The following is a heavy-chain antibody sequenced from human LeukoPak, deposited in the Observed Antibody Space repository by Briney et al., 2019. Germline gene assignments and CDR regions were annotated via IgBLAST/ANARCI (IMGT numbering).Heavy chain of an antibody. CDR3: ARGTAYGSGSLDY. J-gene: IGHJ4*02. CDR2: IVVGSGNT. V-gene: IGHV1-58*01. D-gene: IGHD3-10*01. Sequence: SVKVSCKASGFTFTSSAVQWVRQARGQRLEWIGWIVVGSGNTNYAQKFQGRVTMTRDTSTSTVYMDLSSLRTEDTAVYYCARGTAYGSGSLDYWGQGTLVIVSS. CDR1: GFTFTSSA.